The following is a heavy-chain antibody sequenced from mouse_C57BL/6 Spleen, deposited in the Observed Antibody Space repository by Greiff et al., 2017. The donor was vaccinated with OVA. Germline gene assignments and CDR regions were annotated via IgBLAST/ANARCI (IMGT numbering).Heavy chain of an antibody. V-gene: IGHV1-53*01. Sequence: QVQLKQPGTELVKPGASVKLSCKASGYTFTSYWMHWVRRRPEQGLDWIGNIIPSNVGTNYNEKYKSKALLTVDKSSSTAYMQLSSLTSEDSAVYYCARRRDYYGSSMGYYAMDYWGQGTSVTVSS. D-gene: IGHD1-1*01. CDR1: GYTFTSYW. CDR3: ARRRDYYGSSMGYYAMDY. J-gene: IGHJ4*01. CDR2: IIPSNVGT.